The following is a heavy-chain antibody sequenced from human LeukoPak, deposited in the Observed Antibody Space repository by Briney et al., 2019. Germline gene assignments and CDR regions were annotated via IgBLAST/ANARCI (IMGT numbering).Heavy chain of an antibody. CDR2: IWYDGSNK. J-gene: IGHJ5*02. Sequence: PGGSLRLSCAASGFAFSSYWMHWVRQAPGKGLEWVAVIWYDGSNKYYADSVKGRFTISRDNSKNTLYLQMNSLRAEDTAVYYCARALGIAAAGTGFDPWGQGTLVTVSS. D-gene: IGHD6-13*01. CDR3: ARALGIAAAGTGFDP. CDR1: GFAFSSYW. V-gene: IGHV3-33*08.